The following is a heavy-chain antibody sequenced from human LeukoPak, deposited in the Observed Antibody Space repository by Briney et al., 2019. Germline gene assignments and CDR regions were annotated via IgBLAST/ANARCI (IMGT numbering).Heavy chain of an antibody. D-gene: IGHD2-2*01. Sequence: SETLSLTCTVSGGSINNYYWSWIRQPAGKGLEWIGRIYTSGSTNYNPSLKSRVTMSVDTSKNQFSLKLSSVTAADTALYYCAGVHCSSTSCYGGGFDYWGQGTLVTVSS. J-gene: IGHJ4*02. CDR1: GGSINNYY. V-gene: IGHV4-4*07. CDR3: AGVHCSSTSCYGGGFDY. CDR2: IYTSGST.